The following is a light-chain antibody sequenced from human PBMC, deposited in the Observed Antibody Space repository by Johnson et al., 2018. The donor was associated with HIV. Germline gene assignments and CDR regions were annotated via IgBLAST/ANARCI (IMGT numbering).Light chain of an antibody. CDR2: DNN. Sequence: QSVLTQPPSVSAAPGQKVTISCSGSSSNIGNNYVSWYQQLPGTAPKLLIYDNNKRPSGITDRFSGSKSGTSATLGITGLQTGDEADYYCGTWDSSLSAYVLGTGTKVTVV. V-gene: IGLV1-51*01. CDR1: SSNIGNNY. CDR3: GTWDSSLSAYV. J-gene: IGLJ1*01.